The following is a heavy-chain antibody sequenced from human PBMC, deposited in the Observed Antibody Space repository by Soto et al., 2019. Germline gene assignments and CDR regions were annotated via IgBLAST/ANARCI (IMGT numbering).Heavy chain of an antibody. CDR3: ARGRDYLGGDFDY. Sequence: VQLVESGGGVVQPGRSLRLSCTASGFTFSNYGMHWVRQAPGKGLKWVAVISYDGSNKYYADSVKGRFTISRDNSKNTLYLQMNSLRAEDTAVYYCARGRDYLGGDFDYWGQGTLVTVSS. D-gene: IGHD3-16*01. V-gene: IGHV3-30-3*01. J-gene: IGHJ4*02. CDR2: ISYDGSNK. CDR1: GFTFSNYG.